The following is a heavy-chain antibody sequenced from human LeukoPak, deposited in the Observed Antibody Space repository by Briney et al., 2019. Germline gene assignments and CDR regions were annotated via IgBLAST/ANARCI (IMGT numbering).Heavy chain of an antibody. D-gene: IGHD3-22*01. J-gene: IGHJ5*02. Sequence: PSQTLSLTCTVSGGSISSGDYYWSWIRQPPGKGLEWIGYIYYSGSTYYNPSLKSRVTISVDTSKNQFSLKLSSATAADTAVYYCARDSNLDSRGYRYNWFDPWGQGTLVTVSS. CDR1: GGSISSGDYY. CDR2: IYYSGST. V-gene: IGHV4-30-4*01. CDR3: ARDSNLDSRGYRYNWFDP.